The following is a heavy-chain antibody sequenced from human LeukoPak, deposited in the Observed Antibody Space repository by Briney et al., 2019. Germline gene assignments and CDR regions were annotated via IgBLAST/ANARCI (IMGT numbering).Heavy chain of an antibody. J-gene: IGHJ4*02. CDR3: ARQAVAGAY. V-gene: IGHV4-39*01. CDR2: IYYSGST. D-gene: IGHD6-19*01. CDR1: GGSISSSSYY. Sequence: PSETLSLTCTVSGGSISSSSYYWGWIRQPPGKGLEWIGSIYYSGSTYYSPSLKSRVTISVDTSKNQFSMKLSSVTAADTAVYYCARQAVAGAYWGQGTLVTVSS.